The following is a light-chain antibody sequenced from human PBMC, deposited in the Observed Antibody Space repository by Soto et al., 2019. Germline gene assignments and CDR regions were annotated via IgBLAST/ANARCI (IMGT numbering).Light chain of an antibody. CDR1: SSDVGGYDY. V-gene: IGLV2-14*01. J-gene: IGLJ1*01. CDR2: EVT. Sequence: QSALTQPASVSGSRGQSIAISCTGTSSDVGGYDYVSWYQQHPDKAPKLMIYEVTKRPSWVSNRFSGSKSGNTASLTISGLQPEDEADYYCSSHTSGSTRVFGSGTKVTVL. CDR3: SSHTSGSTRV.